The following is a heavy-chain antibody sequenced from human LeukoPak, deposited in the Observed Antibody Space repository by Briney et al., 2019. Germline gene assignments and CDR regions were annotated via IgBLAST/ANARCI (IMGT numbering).Heavy chain of an antibody. CDR1: GFTFSSYA. D-gene: IGHD3-22*01. CDR2: ITGSGGST. V-gene: IGHV3-23*01. Sequence: GGSLRLSCAASGFTFSSYAMSWVRQAPGKGLEWVSTITGSGGSTYYADSVKGRFTISRDNSKNTLYLQMNSLTAEDTALYYCAKDLGGSGYPWGQGTLVTVSS. J-gene: IGHJ5*02. CDR3: AKDLGGSGYP.